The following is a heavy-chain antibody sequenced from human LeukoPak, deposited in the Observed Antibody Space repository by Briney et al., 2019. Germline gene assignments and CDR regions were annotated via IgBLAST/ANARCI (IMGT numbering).Heavy chain of an antibody. Sequence: GGSLRLPCAASGFTFRNDEMNWVRQAPGKGLEWVSYISSGGGGMYYADSVKGRFTISRDNAKNSLYLQMNSLRAEDTAVYYCATDRTTEISGYSLFPHGFDTRGQGTMVTASS. J-gene: IGHJ3*02. CDR1: GFTFRNDE. CDR3: ATDRTTEISGYSLFPHGFDT. D-gene: IGHD3-22*01. V-gene: IGHV3-48*03. CDR2: ISSGGGGM.